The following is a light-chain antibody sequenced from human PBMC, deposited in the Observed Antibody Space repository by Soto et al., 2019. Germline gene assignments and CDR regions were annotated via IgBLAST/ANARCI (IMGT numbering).Light chain of an antibody. CDR3: QQANSFPLT. CDR1: QSISSY. V-gene: IGKV1-39*01. Sequence: DIQMTQSPSSLSASVGDSVTITCRASQSISSYLNWYQQKPGRSPKLLIYAASSLQSGVTSRFSGSGSGADFTITISSLQPEDFATYYCQQANSFPLTFGEGTKVDIK. J-gene: IGKJ4*01. CDR2: AAS.